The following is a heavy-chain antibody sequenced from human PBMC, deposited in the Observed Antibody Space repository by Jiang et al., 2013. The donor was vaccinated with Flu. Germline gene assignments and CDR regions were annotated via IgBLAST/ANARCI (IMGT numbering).Heavy chain of an antibody. V-gene: IGHV4-4*02. J-gene: IGHJ6*02. Sequence: YHSGSTNYNPSLKSRVTISVAKSKNQFSLNLSSVTAADTAVYYCARRVWTTARSSDYHYGMDVWGQGTTVTVSS. CDR2: YHSGST. D-gene: IGHD3/OR15-3a*01. CDR3: ARRVWTTARSSDYHYGMDV.